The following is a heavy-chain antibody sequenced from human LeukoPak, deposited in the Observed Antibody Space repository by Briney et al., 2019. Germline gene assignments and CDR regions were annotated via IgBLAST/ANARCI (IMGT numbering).Heavy chain of an antibody. J-gene: IGHJ3*02. Sequence: ASVKVSCKASGGTFSSYAISWVRQAPGQGLEWMGWISAYNGNTNYAQKLQGRVTMTTDTSTSTAYMELRSLRSDDTAVYYCARGDGSGDAFDIWGQGTMVTVSS. CDR3: ARGDGSGDAFDI. CDR2: ISAYNGNT. V-gene: IGHV1-18*01. D-gene: IGHD3-10*01. CDR1: GGTFSSYA.